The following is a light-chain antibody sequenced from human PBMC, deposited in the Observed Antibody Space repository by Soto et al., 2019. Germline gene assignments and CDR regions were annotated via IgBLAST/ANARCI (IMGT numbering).Light chain of an antibody. CDR1: QDIKNY. V-gene: IGKV1-33*01. J-gene: IGKJ4*01. CDR3: QHYDHLPPLS. CDR2: DAS. Sequence: DIQMTQSPSSLSVSVGDRVTITCQASQDIKNYLNWYQQKPGKAPNLLIYDASNLKTGVPSRFSGSGSETHFTFTISSLQPEDIATYYCQHYDHLPPLSFGGGTKVEIK.